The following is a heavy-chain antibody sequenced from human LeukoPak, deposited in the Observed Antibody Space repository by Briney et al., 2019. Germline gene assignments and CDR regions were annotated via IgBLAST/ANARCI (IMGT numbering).Heavy chain of an antibody. D-gene: IGHD4-17*01. CDR3: ARQTTVTTEGYYYGMDV. Sequence: ASVKVSCKASGYTFTSYYMHWVRQAPGQGLEWMGIINPSGGSTSYAQKFQGRVTMTRDTSTSTVYMELSRLRSDDTAVYYCARQTTVTTEGYYYGMDVWGQGTTVTVSS. CDR1: GYTFTSYY. CDR2: INPSGGST. V-gene: IGHV1-46*01. J-gene: IGHJ6*02.